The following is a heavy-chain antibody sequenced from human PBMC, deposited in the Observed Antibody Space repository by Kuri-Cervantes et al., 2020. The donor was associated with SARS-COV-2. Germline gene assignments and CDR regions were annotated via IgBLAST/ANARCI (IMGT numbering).Heavy chain of an antibody. CDR1: GFTFSSYA. D-gene: IGHD3-22*01. V-gene: IGHV3-30-3*01. CDR2: ISYDGSNK. CDR3: ARDSSDSSGYLDY. Sequence: GESLKISCAASGFTFSSYAMHWVRQAPGKGLEWVAVISYDGSNKYYADSVKGRFTISRDNSKNTLYLQMNSLRAEDTAVYYCARDSSDSSGYLDYWGQGTLVHRLL. J-gene: IGHJ4*02.